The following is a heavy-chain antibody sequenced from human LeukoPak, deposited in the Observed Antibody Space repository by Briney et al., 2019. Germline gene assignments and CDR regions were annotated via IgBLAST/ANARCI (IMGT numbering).Heavy chain of an antibody. CDR3: ARVSWFPGTSYYYMDV. CDR2: IYYSGTT. CDR1: GGSISSYY. V-gene: IGHV4-59*01. Sequence: SETLSLTCTVSGGSISSYYWSWIRQPPGKGLEWIGYIYYSGTTNYNPSLKSRVTISVDTSKNQFSLKLTSVTAADAAVYYCARVSWFPGTSYYYMDVWGKGTTVTVSS. D-gene: IGHD1-1*01. J-gene: IGHJ6*03.